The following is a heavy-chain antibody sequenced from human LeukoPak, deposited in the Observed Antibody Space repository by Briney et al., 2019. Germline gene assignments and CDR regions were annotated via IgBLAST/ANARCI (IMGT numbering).Heavy chain of an antibody. D-gene: IGHD4-11*01. J-gene: IGHJ3*02. CDR1: GFTFSGSA. CDR2: IRSKANSYAT. Sequence: GGSLRLSCAASGFTFSGSAMHWVRQASGKGLEWVGRIRSKANSYATAYAASVKGRFTISRDDSKNTAYLQMNSLKTEDTAVYYRTSYSRDDAFDIWGQGTMVTVSS. CDR3: TSYSRDDAFDI. V-gene: IGHV3-73*01.